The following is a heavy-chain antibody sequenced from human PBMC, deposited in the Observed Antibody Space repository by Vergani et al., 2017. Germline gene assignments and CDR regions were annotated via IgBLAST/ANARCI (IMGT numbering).Heavy chain of an antibody. V-gene: IGHV3-49*03. Sequence: EVQLVESGGGLVQPGRSLRLSCTASGFTFGDYAMSWFRQAPGKGLEWVGFIRSKAYGGTTEYAASVKGRFTISRDDSKSIAYLQMNSLKTEDTAVYYCATALYDWNDENYWGQGTLVTVSS. D-gene: IGHD1-1*01. J-gene: IGHJ4*02. CDR1: GFTFGDYA. CDR2: IRSKAYGGTT. CDR3: ATALYDWNDENY.